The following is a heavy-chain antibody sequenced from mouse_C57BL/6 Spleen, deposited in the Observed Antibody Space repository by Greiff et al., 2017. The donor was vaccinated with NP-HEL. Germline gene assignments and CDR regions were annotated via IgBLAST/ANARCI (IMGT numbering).Heavy chain of an antibody. CDR2: IYPGDGDT. D-gene: IGHD1-1*01. Sequence: QVQLQQSGAELVKPGASVKISCKASGYAFSSYWMNWVKQRPGKGLEWIGQIYPGDGDTNYNGKFKGKATLTADKSSSTAYMQLSSLTSEDSAVYFCARGTTVVGYFDYWGQGTTLTVSS. CDR3: ARGTTVVGYFDY. V-gene: IGHV1-80*01. CDR1: GYAFSSYW. J-gene: IGHJ2*01.